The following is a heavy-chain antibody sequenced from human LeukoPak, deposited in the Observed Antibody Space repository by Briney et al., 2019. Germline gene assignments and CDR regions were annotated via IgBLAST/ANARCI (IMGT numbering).Heavy chain of an antibody. CDR1: GYSFTTYS. CDR2: ISTNNGNA. J-gene: IGHJ4*02. Sequence: GESLKISCKGSGYSFTTYSITWVRQAPGQGLEWMGWISTNNGNADYAQNFRGRVTMTTDTSTNTAYMELRSLRSDDTAVYYCARDLDRIVPTTADYWGQGTLVTVSS. D-gene: IGHD5-12*01. V-gene: IGHV1-18*01. CDR3: ARDLDRIVPTTADY.